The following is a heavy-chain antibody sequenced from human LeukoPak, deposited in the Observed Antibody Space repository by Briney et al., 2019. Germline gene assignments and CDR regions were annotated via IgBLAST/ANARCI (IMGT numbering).Heavy chain of an antibody. J-gene: IGHJ4*02. CDR3: ARSPERWLQLLIDY. Sequence: SETLSLTCAVSGYSISSGYYWGWIRQPPGKGLEWIGSIYHSGSIYYNPSLKSRVTISVDTSKNQFSLKLSSVTAADTAVYYCARSPERWLQLLIDYWGQGTLVTVSS. D-gene: IGHD5-24*01. CDR1: GYSISSGYY. V-gene: IGHV4-38-2*01. CDR2: IYHSGSI.